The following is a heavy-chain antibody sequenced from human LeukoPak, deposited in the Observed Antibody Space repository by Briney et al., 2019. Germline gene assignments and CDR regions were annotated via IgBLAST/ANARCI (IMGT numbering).Heavy chain of an antibody. D-gene: IGHD2-21*01. Sequence: SQTLSLTCAISGDSVSSNSAAWNWIGQSPSRGLEWLGRTYYRSKWYNDYAVSVRGRITINPDTSKNQFSLLLNSVTPEDTAVYYCARYSGLGVPDCWGQGTLVTVSS. J-gene: IGHJ4*02. CDR3: ARYSGLGVPDC. CDR2: TYYRSKWYN. CDR1: GDSVSSNSAA. V-gene: IGHV6-1*01.